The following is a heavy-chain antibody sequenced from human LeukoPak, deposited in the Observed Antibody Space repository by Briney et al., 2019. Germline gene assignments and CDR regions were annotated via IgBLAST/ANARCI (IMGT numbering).Heavy chain of an antibody. Sequence: GGSLRLSCAASGFTFSSYAMSWVRQAPGKGLEWVSAISGSGGSTYYADSVKGRFTISRENAKNSLYLQMNSLRAGDTAVYYCARGFSMVRGVINPFDYWGQGTLVTVSS. D-gene: IGHD3-10*01. J-gene: IGHJ4*02. V-gene: IGHV3-23*01. CDR1: GFTFSSYA. CDR2: ISGSGGST. CDR3: ARGFSMVRGVINPFDY.